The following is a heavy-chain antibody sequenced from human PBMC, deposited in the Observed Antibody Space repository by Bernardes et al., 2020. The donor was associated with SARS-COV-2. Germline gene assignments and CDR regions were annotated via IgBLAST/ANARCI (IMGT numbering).Heavy chain of an antibody. V-gene: IGHV3-21*01. CDR1: GFSCTSYS. D-gene: IGHD6-13*01. J-gene: IGHJ4*02. Sequence: GGSRRVWCACAGFSCTSYSMNRVRQAPGKGLEWVSSITSSSSYIYYADSVKVRFTISRDNAKNSLYLQLNSLRAEDTAVYYCARGGMAEFDYWGQGTLVTVSS. CDR3: ARGGMAEFDY. CDR2: ITSSSSYI.